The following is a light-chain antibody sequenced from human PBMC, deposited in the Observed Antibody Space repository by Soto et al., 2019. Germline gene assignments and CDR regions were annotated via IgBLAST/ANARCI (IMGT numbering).Light chain of an antibody. CDR2: GAS. V-gene: IGKV3-15*01. CDR1: QSVSSN. CDR3: QQYNNWPSIT. Sequence: EVVMTQSPVTLSVSLGQRATLSCRASQSVSSNLAWYQQKPGQAPRLLIYGASTRATGIPARFSGSGSGTEFTLTISSLRSEDFAVYYCQQYNNWPSITFGQGTRLEIK. J-gene: IGKJ5*01.